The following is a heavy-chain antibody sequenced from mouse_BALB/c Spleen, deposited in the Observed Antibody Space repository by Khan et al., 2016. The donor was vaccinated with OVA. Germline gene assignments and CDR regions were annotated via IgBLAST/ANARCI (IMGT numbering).Heavy chain of an antibody. Sequence: QVQLQQSGPGLVQPSQSLSITCTVSGFSLTSYGIHWVRQSPGKGLEWLGMIWSGGITDYNAAFISRLAINKDNSKSQVFFKMNSLQTNDTAIYYCARNYDYDECLAYWGQGTLVTVSA. J-gene: IGHJ3*01. CDR3: ARNYDYDECLAY. V-gene: IGHV2-2*02. CDR2: IWSGGIT. D-gene: IGHD2-4*01. CDR1: GFSLTSYG.